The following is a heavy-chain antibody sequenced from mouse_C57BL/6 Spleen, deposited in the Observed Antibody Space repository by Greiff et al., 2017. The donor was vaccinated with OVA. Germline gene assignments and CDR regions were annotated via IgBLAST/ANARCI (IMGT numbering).Heavy chain of an antibody. CDR1: GFTFSSYG. CDR2: ISSGGSYT. D-gene: IGHD1-2*01. Sequence: EVKLMESGGDLVKPGGSLKLSCAASGFTFSSYGMSWVRQTPDKRLEWVATISSGGSYTYYPESVKGRFTISRDNAKNTLYLQMSSLKSEDTAMYYCARRVTTAYYFDYGGQGTTLTVSS. V-gene: IGHV5-6*02. J-gene: IGHJ2*01. CDR3: ARRVTTAYYFDY.